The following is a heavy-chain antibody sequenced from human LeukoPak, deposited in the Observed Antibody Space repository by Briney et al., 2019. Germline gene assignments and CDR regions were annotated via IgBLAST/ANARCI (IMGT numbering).Heavy chain of an antibody. CDR1: GGTFSSYA. Sequence: SVKVSCKASGGTFSSYAISWVRQAPGQGLEWIGRIIPIFGTANYAQKFQGRVTITTDESTSTAYMELSSLRSEDTAVYYCARDLRAALSYWGQGTLVTVSS. CDR2: IIPIFGTA. J-gene: IGHJ4*02. V-gene: IGHV1-69*05. D-gene: IGHD6-25*01. CDR3: ARDLRAALSY.